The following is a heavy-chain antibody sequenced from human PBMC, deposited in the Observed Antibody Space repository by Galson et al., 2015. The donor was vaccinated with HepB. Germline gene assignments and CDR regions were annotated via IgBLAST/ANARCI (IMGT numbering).Heavy chain of an antibody. J-gene: IGHJ4*02. CDR2: ISYDGSRT. CDR3: ARDLAILGNIVTTVMGGFDQ. V-gene: IGHV3-30*03. CDR1: GYTFRSHA. Sequence: SLRLSCADSGYTFRSHAMHWVRQTPGKGLEWVSVISYDGSRTFYREFVKGRFTMSRDNSKKTVYLEMKSLRPQDTAVYFCARDLAILGNIVTTVMGGFDQWGQGTLVSVSS. D-gene: IGHD5-12*01.